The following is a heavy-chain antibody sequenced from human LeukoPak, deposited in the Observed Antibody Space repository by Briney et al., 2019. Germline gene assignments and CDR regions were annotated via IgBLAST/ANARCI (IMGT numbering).Heavy chain of an antibody. V-gene: IGHV3-21*01. CDR2: IISSSSYI. J-gene: IGHJ4*02. CDR1: GFTFSSYS. Sequence: PGGSLRLSCAASGFTFSSYSMNWVRQAPGKGLEWVSSIISSSSYIYYADSVKGRFTISRDNAKNSLYLQMNSLRAEDTAVYYCASANDYYDSSGVDYWGQGTLVTVSS. D-gene: IGHD3-22*01. CDR3: ASANDYYDSSGVDY.